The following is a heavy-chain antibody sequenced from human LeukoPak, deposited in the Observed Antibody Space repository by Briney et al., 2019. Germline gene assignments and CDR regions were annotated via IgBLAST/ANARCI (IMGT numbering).Heavy chain of an antibody. D-gene: IGHD1-26*01. CDR1: GYSLIEVA. CDR2: FDPEDGET. V-gene: IGHV1-24*01. J-gene: IGHJ4*02. CDR3: ATDRSDTGSLDD. Sequence: ASVKVSCKVSGYSLIEVAMHWVRQAPGKGLEWMGGFDPEDGETIYAQKFHGRLTLDEDSSKDTAYMELSSLTSEDTAVYYCATDRSDTGSLDDWGQGTLVTVSS.